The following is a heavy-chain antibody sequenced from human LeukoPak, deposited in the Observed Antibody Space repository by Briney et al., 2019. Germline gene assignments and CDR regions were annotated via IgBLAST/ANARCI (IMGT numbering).Heavy chain of an antibody. D-gene: IGHD3-22*01. CDR2: IYYSGST. Sequence: PSETLSLTCTVSGGSVSSGSYYWSWIRQPPGKGLEWIGYIYYSGSTNYNPSLKSRVTISVDTSKNQFSLKLSSVTAADTAVYYCARDREFRAVSGTMIVGDYYYGMDVWGQGTTVTVSS. J-gene: IGHJ6*02. V-gene: IGHV4-61*01. CDR1: GGSVSSGSYY. CDR3: ARDREFRAVSGTMIVGDYYYGMDV.